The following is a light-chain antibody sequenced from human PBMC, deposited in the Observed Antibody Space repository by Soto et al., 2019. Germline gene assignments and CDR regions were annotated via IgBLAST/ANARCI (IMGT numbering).Light chain of an antibody. J-gene: IGKJ4*01. CDR1: QTVRNNY. CDR3: QQFSSYPLT. Sequence: EFVLTQSPGTLSLSPGERATLSCRASQTVRNNYLAWYQQKPGQAPRLLIYDASSRATGIPDRFSGGGSGTDFTLTISRLEPEDFAVYYGQQFSSYPLTLGGGTKVDI. CDR2: DAS. V-gene: IGKV3-20*01.